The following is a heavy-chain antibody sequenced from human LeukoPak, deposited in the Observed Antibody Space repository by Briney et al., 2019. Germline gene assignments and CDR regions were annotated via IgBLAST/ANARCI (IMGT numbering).Heavy chain of an antibody. D-gene: IGHD2-15*01. CDR3: AREGYSSFDP. CDR2: INHSGST. CDR1: GGSFSGYY. J-gene: IGHJ5*02. V-gene: IGHV4-34*01. Sequence: PSETLSLTCAVYGGSFSGYYWSWIRQPPGKGLEWMGEINHSGSTNYNPSLKSRVTISVDTSKNQFSLKLSSVTAADTAVYYCAREGYSSFDPRGQGTLVTVSS.